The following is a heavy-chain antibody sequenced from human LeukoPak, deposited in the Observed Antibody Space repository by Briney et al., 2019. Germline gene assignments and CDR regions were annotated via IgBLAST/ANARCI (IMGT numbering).Heavy chain of an antibody. J-gene: IGHJ4*02. CDR2: IIPILGIA. V-gene: IGHV1-69*04. CDR1: GGTFSSYA. D-gene: IGHD3-10*01. Sequence: ASVKVSCKASGGTFSSYAISWVRQAPGQGLEWMGRIIPILGIANYAQTFQGRVTITADKSTSTAYTELSSLRSEDTAVYYCARGYYGSGSYYPEDWGQGTLVTVSS. CDR3: ARGYYGSGSYYPED.